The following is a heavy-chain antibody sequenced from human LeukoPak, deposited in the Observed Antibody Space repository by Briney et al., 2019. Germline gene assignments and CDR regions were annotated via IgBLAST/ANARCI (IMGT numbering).Heavy chain of an antibody. CDR3: ARSRKGGARTFDY. D-gene: IGHD3-16*01. CDR2: ISTSGSYT. V-gene: IGHV3-11*03. Sequence: GGSLRLSCAASRFIFSDYYMSWIRQAPGKGLEWVSYISTSGSYTDYTDSVKGRFTTSRDHAKNLLFLQMNSLRAEDTAVYYCARSRKGGARTFDYWGQGTLVTVSP. J-gene: IGHJ4*02. CDR1: RFIFSDYY.